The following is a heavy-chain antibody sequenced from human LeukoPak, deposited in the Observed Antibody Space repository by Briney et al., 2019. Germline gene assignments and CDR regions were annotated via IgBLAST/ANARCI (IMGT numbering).Heavy chain of an antibody. D-gene: IGHD2-2*01. CDR3: ARGCENVVVPAAPRLQCMDV. CDR1: GGSFSGYY. J-gene: IGHJ6*02. Sequence: SETLSLTCAVYGGSFSGYYWSWIRQPPGKGLEWIGEINHSGSTNYNPSLKSRVTISVDTSKNQFSLKLSSVTAADTAVYYCARGCENVVVPAAPRLQCMDVWGQGTTVTVSS. CDR2: INHSGST. V-gene: IGHV4-34*01.